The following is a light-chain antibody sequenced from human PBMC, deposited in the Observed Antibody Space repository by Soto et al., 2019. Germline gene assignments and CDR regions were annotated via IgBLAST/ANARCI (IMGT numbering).Light chain of an antibody. V-gene: IGLV2-14*01. CDR3: SSFTTTNTWV. Sequence: QSALTQPASVSGSPGQSITISCTGTSSDVGSGNFVSWFQQHPGKAPKLMIYEVTNRPSGVSYRFSGSKSGNTASLTISGLQADDEADYYCSSFTTTNTWVFGGGTKLTVL. CDR2: EVT. CDR1: SSDVGSGNF. J-gene: IGLJ3*02.